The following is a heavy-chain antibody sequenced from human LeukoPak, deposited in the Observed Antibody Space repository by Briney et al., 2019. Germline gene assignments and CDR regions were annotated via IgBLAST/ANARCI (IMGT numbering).Heavy chain of an antibody. CDR1: GGSIIIYY. D-gene: IGHD3-22*01. J-gene: IGHJ5*02. Sequence: SETLSLTCTVSGGSIIIYYWGWIRQPPGKGRGGMGYIYYSGSTNYNPSLKSRVTISVEPSKNQFSMKLSSVTAADTAVYYCESGTYYYDEPFDPWGQGTLVTVSS. CDR3: ESGTYYYDEPFDP. CDR2: IYYSGST. V-gene: IGHV4-59*01.